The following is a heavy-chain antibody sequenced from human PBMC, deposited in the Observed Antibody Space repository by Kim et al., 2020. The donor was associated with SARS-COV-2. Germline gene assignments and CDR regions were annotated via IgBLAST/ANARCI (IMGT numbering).Heavy chain of an antibody. Sequence: SETLSLTCTVSGGSISNYYWSWIRQPQGKGLEWIGYIYYSGSTNYNPSLKSRVTISVDTPKNQLSLKLSSVTAADTAASYCACGCWSGRYYYDYMDDLG. J-gene: IGHJ6*03. D-gene: IGHD3-3*01. V-gene: IGHV4-59*01. CDR1: GGSISNYY. CDR2: IYYSGST. CDR3: ACGCWSGRYYYDYMDD.